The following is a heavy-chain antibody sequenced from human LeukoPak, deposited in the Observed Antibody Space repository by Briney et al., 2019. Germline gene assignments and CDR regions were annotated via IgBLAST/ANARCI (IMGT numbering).Heavy chain of an antibody. D-gene: IGHD6-13*01. J-gene: IGHJ4*02. Sequence: GALRLSCAASGFTFSSYAMSWVRQAPGKGLEWVSSISSSSSYIYYADSVKGRFTISRDNAKNSLYLQMNSLRAEDTAVYYCASLGIAAAGRDYFDYWGQGTLVTVSS. V-gene: IGHV3-21*01. CDR3: ASLGIAAAGRDYFDY. CDR2: ISSSSSYI. CDR1: GFTFSSYA.